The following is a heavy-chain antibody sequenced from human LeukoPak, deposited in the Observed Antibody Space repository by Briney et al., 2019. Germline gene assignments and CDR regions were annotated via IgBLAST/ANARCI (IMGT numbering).Heavy chain of an antibody. Sequence: GGSLRLSCAASGFTFSSYSMNWVRQAPGKGLEWVSTITSSSSYIYYADSVKGRFTISRDNAKNSLYLQMNSLRAEDTAVYYCARDLGMIFGVVIARFDYWGQGTLVTVSS. CDR3: ARDLGMIFGVVIARFDY. CDR2: ITSSSSYI. D-gene: IGHD3/OR15-3a*01. J-gene: IGHJ4*02. CDR1: GFTFSSYS. V-gene: IGHV3-21*01.